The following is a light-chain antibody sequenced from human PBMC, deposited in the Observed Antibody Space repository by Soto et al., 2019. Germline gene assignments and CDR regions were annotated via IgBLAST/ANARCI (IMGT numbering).Light chain of an antibody. V-gene: IGKV3-20*01. CDR1: QSVSSSD. CDR2: GAS. J-gene: IGKJ1*01. CDR3: QQSHSSPPWT. Sequence: PGERATLSCRASQSVSSSDLAWYQQKPGQAPRLLIYGASSRATGIPDRFSGSGSGTDFSLTISRLEPEDFAVYYCQQSHSSPPWTFGQGTKVDIK.